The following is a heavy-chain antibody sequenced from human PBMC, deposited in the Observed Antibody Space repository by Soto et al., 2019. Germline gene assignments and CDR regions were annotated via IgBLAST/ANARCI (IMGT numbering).Heavy chain of an antibody. CDR1: GFTFSDYS. CDR3: AKEVSLGSTVDLGY. D-gene: IGHD7-27*01. Sequence: GGSLRLSCAGSGFTFSDYSMNWVRQAPGKGLEWISYIRTTPSVIVYADSVKGRFTISRDNAKNSMYLQMKSLRVEDTAIYYCAKEVSLGSTVDLGYWGQGALVTVSS. V-gene: IGHV3-48*01. J-gene: IGHJ4*02. CDR2: IRTTPSVI.